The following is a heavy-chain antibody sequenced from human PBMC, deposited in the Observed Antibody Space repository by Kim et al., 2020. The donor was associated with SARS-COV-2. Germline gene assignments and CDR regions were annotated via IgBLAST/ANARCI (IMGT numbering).Heavy chain of an antibody. CDR3: ARPFTRAAGLSGMDV. V-gene: IGHV1-18*01. D-gene: IGHD6-13*01. J-gene: IGHJ6*02. CDR1: GYTFTSYG. CDR2: ISAYNGNK. Sequence: ASVKVSCKASGYTFTSYGISWVRQAPGQGLEWMGWISAYNGNKNYAQKLQGRVTMTTDTSTSTAYMELRSLRSDDTAVYYCARPFTRAAGLSGMDVWGQGTTVTVSS.